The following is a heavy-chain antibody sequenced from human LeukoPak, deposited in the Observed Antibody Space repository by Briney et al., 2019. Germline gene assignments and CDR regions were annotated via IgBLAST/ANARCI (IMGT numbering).Heavy chain of an antibody. CDR2: INHSGST. Sequence: PSETLSLTCAVYGGSFSGYYWSWIRQPPGKGLEWIGEINHSGSTNYNPSLKSRVTISVDTSKNQFSLKLSSVTAADTAVYYCARGRGIAARYFDLWGRGTLVTVSS. CDR1: GGSFSGYY. J-gene: IGHJ2*01. V-gene: IGHV4-34*01. CDR3: ARGRGIAARYFDL. D-gene: IGHD6-13*01.